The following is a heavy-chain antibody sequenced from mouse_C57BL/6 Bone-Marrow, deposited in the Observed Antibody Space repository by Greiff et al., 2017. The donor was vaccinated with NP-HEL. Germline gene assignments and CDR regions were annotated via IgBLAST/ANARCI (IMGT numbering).Heavy chain of an antibody. Sequence: QVQLKQSGPGLVAPSQCLSITCTVSGFSFTSYAISWVRQPPGKGLEWLGVIWTGGGTNYNSALNSRLSISTDNSKSQVFLKMNSLQTDDTARYYCASRYCYGSSPYAMDYWGQGTSVTVSS. CDR1: GFSFTSYA. CDR3: ASRYCYGSSPYAMDY. J-gene: IGHJ4*01. V-gene: IGHV2-9-1*01. D-gene: IGHD1-1*01. CDR2: IWTGGGT.